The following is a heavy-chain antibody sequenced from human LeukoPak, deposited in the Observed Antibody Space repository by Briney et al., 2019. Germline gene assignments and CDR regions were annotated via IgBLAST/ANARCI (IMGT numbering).Heavy chain of an antibody. CDR3: ARAVTSTEGY. CDR2: INDSGSGK. D-gene: IGHD4-17*01. Sequence: GGSLRLSCAASGFVFSNYWMTWVRQAPGKGLEWVASINDSGSGKYYVDSVKGRFTISRDNAQKSLYLEMHSLRAEDTAVYFCARAVTSTEGYWGQGTLVTVSS. CDR1: GFVFSNYW. J-gene: IGHJ4*02. V-gene: IGHV3-7*03.